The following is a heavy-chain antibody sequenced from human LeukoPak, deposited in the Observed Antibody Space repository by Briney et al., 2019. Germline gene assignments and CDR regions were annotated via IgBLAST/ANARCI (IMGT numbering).Heavy chain of an antibody. CDR1: GFTFSSYA. CDR3: AKGYVWGSYRPYYFDY. D-gene: IGHD3-16*02. V-gene: IGHV3-23*01. J-gene: IGHJ4*02. Sequence: GGSLRLSCAASGFTFSSYAMSWVRQAPGKGLEWVSAISGSSGSTYYADSVKGRFTISRDNSKNTLYLQMNSLRAEDTAVYYCAKGYVWGSYRPYYFDYWGQGTLVTVSS. CDR2: ISGSSGST.